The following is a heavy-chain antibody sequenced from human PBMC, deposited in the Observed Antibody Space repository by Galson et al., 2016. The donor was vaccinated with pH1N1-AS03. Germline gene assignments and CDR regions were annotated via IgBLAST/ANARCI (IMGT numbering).Heavy chain of an antibody. J-gene: IGHJ5*02. V-gene: IGHV4-39*07. CDR3: ARVQGGCSRTSCYQDP. Sequence: SKTLSLTCTVSGGSISTSSYYWGWIRQPPGKGLEWIGSIYYSGSTYYNPSLKSRVTISVDTSKNQFSLKLSSVTAADTAIYYCARVQGGCSRTSCYQDPWGQGTLVTVSS. CDR2: IYYSGST. D-gene: IGHD2-2*01. CDR1: GGSISTSSYY.